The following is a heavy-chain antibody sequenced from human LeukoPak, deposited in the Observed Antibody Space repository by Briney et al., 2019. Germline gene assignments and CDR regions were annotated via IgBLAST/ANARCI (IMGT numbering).Heavy chain of an antibody. CDR1: GGSISTNSYY. J-gene: IGHJ4*02. V-gene: IGHV4-39*01. CDR3: ARRVRATRLLDY. D-gene: IGHD6-6*01. Sequence: SETLSLTCTVSGGSISTNSYYWGWIRQPPGKGLEWIGSIHYSGTTYYNPSLKSRVTISVDTSKKQFSLKLSSVTAADTAVYYCARRVRATRLLDYWGQGTLVTVSS. CDR2: IHYSGTT.